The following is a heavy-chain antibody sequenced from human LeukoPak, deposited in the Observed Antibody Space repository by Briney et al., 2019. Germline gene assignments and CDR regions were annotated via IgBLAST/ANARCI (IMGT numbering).Heavy chain of an antibody. J-gene: IGHJ4*02. D-gene: IGHD3-10*01. CDR3: ARDWLGGSGSWDY. V-gene: IGHV4-59*01. CDR2: INYSGST. CDR1: DGPISTYY. Sequence: PSETLSLTCTVSDGPISTYYWNWIRQTPGKGLEWIAFINYSGSTNYNPSLKSRVTISIDTSKNQFSLKVHSVTAADTAVYYCARDWLGGSGSWDYWGQGTLVTVSS.